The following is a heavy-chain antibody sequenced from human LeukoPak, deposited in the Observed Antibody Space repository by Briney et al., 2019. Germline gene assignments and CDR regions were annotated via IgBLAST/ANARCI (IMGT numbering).Heavy chain of an antibody. V-gene: IGHV3-23*01. CDR2: ISGSGGST. J-gene: IGHJ6*03. D-gene: IGHD4-17*01. Sequence: GGSLRLSCAASGFTFSSYAMSWVRQAPGKGLEWVSAISGSGGSTYYADSVKGRFTISRDNSKNTLYLQMNSLRAEDTAVYYCAKVGYGDYGGYYYYYMDVWGKGTTVTISS. CDR3: AKVGYGDYGGYYYYYMDV. CDR1: GFTFSSYA.